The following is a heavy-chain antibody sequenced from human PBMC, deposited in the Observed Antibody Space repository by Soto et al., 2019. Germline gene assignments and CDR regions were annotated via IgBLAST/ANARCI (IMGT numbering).Heavy chain of an antibody. CDR3: ARESRDQLPPMGALVYYYYGMDV. CDR2: IYYSGST. CDR1: GGSISSYY. D-gene: IGHD2-2*01. V-gene: IGHV4-59*01. Sequence: SETLSLTCTVSGGSISSYYWSWIRQPPGKGLEWIGYIYYSGSTNYNPSLKSRVTISVDTSKNQFSLKLSSVTAADTAVYYCARESRDQLPPMGALVYYYYGMDVWGQGTTVTVSS. J-gene: IGHJ6*02.